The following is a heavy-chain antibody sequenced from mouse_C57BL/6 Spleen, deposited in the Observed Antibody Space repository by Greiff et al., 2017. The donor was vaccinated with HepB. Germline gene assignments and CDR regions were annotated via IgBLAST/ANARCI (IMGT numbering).Heavy chain of an antibody. J-gene: IGHJ4*01. CDR3: ARTYYYGSSYVKAMDY. CDR2: IYPRSGNT. D-gene: IGHD1-1*01. V-gene: IGHV1-81*01. CDR1: GYTFTSYG. Sequence: VQLQQSGAELARPGASVKLSCKASGYTFTSYGISWVKQRTGQGLEWIGEIYPRSGNTYYNEKFKGKATLTADKSSSTAYMELRSLTSEDSAVYFCARTYYYGSSYVKAMDYWGQGTSVTVSS.